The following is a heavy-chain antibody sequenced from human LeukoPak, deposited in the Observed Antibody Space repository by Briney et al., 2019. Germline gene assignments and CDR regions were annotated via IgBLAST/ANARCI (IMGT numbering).Heavy chain of an antibody. CDR1: GYSFTNYW. D-gene: IGHD1-14*01. V-gene: IGHV5-51*01. J-gene: IGHJ3*02. CDR2: IYPGDSDT. CDR3: ASARAPMEPDVFDI. Sequence: GESLKISCKGSGYSFTNYWIGWVRQMPGKGLEWMGIIYPGDSDTRYSPSFQGQVTISADKSISTAYLQWGRLKASDTAMYYCASARAPMEPDVFDIWGQGTRVTVSS.